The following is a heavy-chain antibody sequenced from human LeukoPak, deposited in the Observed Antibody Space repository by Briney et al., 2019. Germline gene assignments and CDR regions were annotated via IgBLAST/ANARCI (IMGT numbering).Heavy chain of an antibody. D-gene: IGHD1-20*01. CDR1: GGSFSGYY. CDR2: INHSGST. J-gene: IGHJ4*02. CDR3: ARDQYSWKY. Sequence: PSETLSLTCAVYGGSFSGYYWSWIRQPPGKGLEWIGEINHSGSTNYNPSLKSRVTISVDTSKNQFSLKLSSVTAADTAVYYCARDQYSWKYWGQGTLVTVSS. V-gene: IGHV4-34*01.